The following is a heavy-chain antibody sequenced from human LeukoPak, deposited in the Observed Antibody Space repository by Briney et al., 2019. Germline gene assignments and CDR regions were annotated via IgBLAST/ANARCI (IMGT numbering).Heavy chain of an antibody. J-gene: IGHJ4*02. CDR2: ISGSGGST. CDR3: AKHYYDSSGPHFDY. Sequence: GGSLRLSCAASGFTFSSYAMSWVRQAPGKGLEWVSAISGSGGSTYYADSVKGRFTISRDNSRNTLFLQMNSLRAEDTAVYYCAKHYYDSSGPHFDYWGQGTLVTVSS. D-gene: IGHD3-22*01. CDR1: GFTFSSYA. V-gene: IGHV3-23*01.